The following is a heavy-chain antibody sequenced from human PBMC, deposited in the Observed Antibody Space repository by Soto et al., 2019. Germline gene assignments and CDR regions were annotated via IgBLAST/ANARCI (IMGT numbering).Heavy chain of an antibody. J-gene: IGHJ4*02. CDR3: ARANWYSEY. CDR1: GGSINNHY. CDR2: IYYSGST. Sequence: QVQLQESGPGLVKPSETLSLTCTVSGGSINNHYWSWIRQPPGKGLEWIGYIYYSGSTNYNPSLKSRVTMSVGTSKNQSSLNLTSLTAADTAIYYCARANWYSEYWGQGTLVTVSS. V-gene: IGHV4-59*11. D-gene: IGHD7-27*01.